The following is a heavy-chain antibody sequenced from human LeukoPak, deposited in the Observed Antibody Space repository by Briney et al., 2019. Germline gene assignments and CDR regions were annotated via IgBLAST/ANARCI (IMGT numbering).Heavy chain of an antibody. CDR2: ISGDGGST. J-gene: IGHJ4*02. CDR1: GFTFDDYA. D-gene: IGHD5-24*01. V-gene: IGHV3-43*02. Sequence: GGSLRLSCAASGFTFDDYAMHWVRQAPGKGLEWVSLISGDGGSTYYADSVKGRFTISRDNSKNSLYLQMNSLRTEDTALYYYARPDMATNGELDCWGQGTLVTVSS. CDR3: ARPDMATNGELDC.